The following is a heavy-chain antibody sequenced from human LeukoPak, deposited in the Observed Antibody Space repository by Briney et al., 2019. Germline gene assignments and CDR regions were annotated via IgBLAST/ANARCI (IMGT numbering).Heavy chain of an antibody. J-gene: IGHJ3*02. V-gene: IGHV4-61*02. CDR1: GGSINSGSHY. Sequence: SETLSLTCTVSGGSINSGSHYWSWIRQPAGKGLEWIGRIYPSGGTNNYNPSLKSRVTISVDTSKNQFSLKLTSVTAADTAVYYCAKVMTMVVHVFDIWGQGTMVTVSS. CDR2: IYPSGGTN. CDR3: AKVMTMVVHVFDI. D-gene: IGHD4/OR15-4a*01.